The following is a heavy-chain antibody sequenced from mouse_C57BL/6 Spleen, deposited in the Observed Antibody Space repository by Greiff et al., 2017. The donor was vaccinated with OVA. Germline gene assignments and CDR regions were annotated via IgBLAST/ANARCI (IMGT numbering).Heavy chain of an antibody. CDR1: GYAFSSYW. J-gene: IGHJ1*03. Sequence: VQLQQSGAELVKPGASVKISFKASGYAFSSYWMNWVKQRPGKGLEWIGQIYPGDGDTNYNGKFKGKATLTADKSSSTAYMQLSSLTSEDSAVYFCANYYGSSSYWYFDVWGTGTTVTVSS. V-gene: IGHV1-80*01. CDR2: IYPGDGDT. CDR3: ANYYGSSSYWYFDV. D-gene: IGHD1-1*01.